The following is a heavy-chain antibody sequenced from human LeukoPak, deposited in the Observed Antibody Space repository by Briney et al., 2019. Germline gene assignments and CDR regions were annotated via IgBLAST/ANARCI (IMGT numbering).Heavy chain of an antibody. CDR1: GGSISSYY. J-gene: IGHJ6*02. Sequence: SETLSLTCTVSGGSISSYYWSWIRQPPGKGLEWIGYIYYSGSTNYNPPLKSRVTISVDTSKNQFSLKLSSVTAADTAVYYCARENGVLLWFGESPRIRVSYGMDVWGQGTTVTVSS. CDR3: ARENGVLLWFGESPRIRVSYGMDV. V-gene: IGHV4-59*01. D-gene: IGHD3-10*01. CDR2: IYYSGST.